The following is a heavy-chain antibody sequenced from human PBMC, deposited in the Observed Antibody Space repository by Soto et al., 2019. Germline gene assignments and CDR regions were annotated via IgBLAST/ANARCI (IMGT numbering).Heavy chain of an antibody. J-gene: IGHJ4*02. CDR1: GFSLTTRGLA. CDR2: IFWDDDK. CDR3: AHRSRGYAYYFDQ. D-gene: IGHD5-12*01. V-gene: IGHV2-5*02. Sequence: QITLKESGPALVRPTQTLTLTCSFSGFSLTTRGLAVGWIRQPPGEALEWLALIFWDDDKWYSPSLRSRLTITEDTSKNQVVLTMTNMVPVDTATYYCAHRSRGYAYYFDQWGQGTLVTVSS.